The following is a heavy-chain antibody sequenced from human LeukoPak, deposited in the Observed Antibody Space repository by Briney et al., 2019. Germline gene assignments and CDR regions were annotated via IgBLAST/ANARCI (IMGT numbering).Heavy chain of an antibody. CDR3: AKDRAACSNTSCYAFFDY. CDR2: ISGSGGST. Sequence: GGSLRLSCAASGFTFSNYAINWVRQAPGKGLEWVSGISGSGGSTFYADSVKGRFTISRDNSKTTLYLQMNSLRAEDTAVYYCAKDRAACSNTSCYAFFDYWGQGTLVTVSP. J-gene: IGHJ4*02. CDR1: GFTFSNYA. D-gene: IGHD2-2*01. V-gene: IGHV3-23*01.